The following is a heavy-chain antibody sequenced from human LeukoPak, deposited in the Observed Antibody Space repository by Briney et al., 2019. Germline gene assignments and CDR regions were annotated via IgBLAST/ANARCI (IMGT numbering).Heavy chain of an antibody. V-gene: IGHV4-59*08. D-gene: IGHD3-10*01. CDR2: ISYSGST. CDR1: GGSISSYY. CDR3: ARQHYYGSGSRYTFDI. Sequence: PSETLSLTCTVSGGSISSYYWSWIRQPPGKGLEWIGYISYSGSTSYSPFLKSRVTISVDTSKNQFSLKLSSVTAADTAVYYCARQHYYGSGSRYTFDIWGQGTMVTVSS. J-gene: IGHJ3*02.